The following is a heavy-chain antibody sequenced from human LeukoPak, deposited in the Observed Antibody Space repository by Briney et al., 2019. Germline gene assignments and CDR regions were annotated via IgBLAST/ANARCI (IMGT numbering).Heavy chain of an antibody. CDR1: GGSISSYY. CDR2: IHYSGST. D-gene: IGHD3-9*01. V-gene: IGHV4-59*08. CDR3: ARRSRLRYFAFDP. J-gene: IGHJ5*02. Sequence: SETLSLTCTVSGGSISSYYWSWIRQPPGKGLEWIGYIHYSGSTNYNPSLKSRVTISVDTSKNQFSLRLSSVTAADTAVYYCARRSRLRYFAFDPWGQGTLVTVSS.